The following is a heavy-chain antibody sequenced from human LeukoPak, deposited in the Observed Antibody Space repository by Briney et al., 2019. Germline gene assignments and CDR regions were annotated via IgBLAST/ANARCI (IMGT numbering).Heavy chain of an antibody. CDR1: GFTFSSYG. CDR2: ISYDGSNK. Sequence: GGSLRLSCAASGFTFSSYGMHWVRQAPGKGLEWVSVISYDGSNKYFADSVKGRFTISRDNSKYTLYLQMNSLGAEDTAVYYCANAIENDGFDIWGQGTMVTVSS. V-gene: IGHV3-30*18. D-gene: IGHD5-24*01. CDR3: ANAIENDGFDI. J-gene: IGHJ3*02.